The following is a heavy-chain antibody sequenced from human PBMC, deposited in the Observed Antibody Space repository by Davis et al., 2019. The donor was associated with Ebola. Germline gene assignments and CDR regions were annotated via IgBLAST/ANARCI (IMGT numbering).Heavy chain of an antibody. CDR1: GGTFSSYA. J-gene: IGHJ4*02. D-gene: IGHD3-16*02. CDR3: ARDGRYYDYVWGSYRDKRFDY. V-gene: IGHV1-69*13. Sequence: SVKVSCKASGGTFSSYAISWVRQAPGQGLEWMGGIIPIFGTANYAQKFQDRVTITADESTSTAYMELSSLRSEDTAVYYCARDGRYYDYVWGSYRDKRFDYWGQGTLVTVSS. CDR2: IIPIFGTA.